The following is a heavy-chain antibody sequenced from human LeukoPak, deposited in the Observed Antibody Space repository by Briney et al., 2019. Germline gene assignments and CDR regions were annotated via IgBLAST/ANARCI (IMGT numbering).Heavy chain of an antibody. CDR2: IRYDGSNK. CDR1: GFTFSSYG. Sequence: GGSLRLSCVASGFTFSSYGMHWVRQAPGKGLEWVAFIRYDGSNKYYTDSVKGRFTISRDNSKNTLYLQMNSLRAEDTAVYYCAKRADSSGYYSIYYYMDVWGKGTTVTISS. D-gene: IGHD3-22*01. CDR3: AKRADSSGYYSIYYYMDV. V-gene: IGHV3-30*02. J-gene: IGHJ6*03.